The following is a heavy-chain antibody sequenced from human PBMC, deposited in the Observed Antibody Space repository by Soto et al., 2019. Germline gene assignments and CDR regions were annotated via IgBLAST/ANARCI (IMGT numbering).Heavy chain of an antibody. D-gene: IGHD3-3*01. CDR1: GFTFSSYA. Sequence: GGSLRLSCAASGFTFSSYAMSWVRQAPGKGLEWVSAISGSGGSTYYADSVKGRFTISRDNSKNTLYLQMNSLRAEDTAVYYCAKDQVAAPYYDFWSGPPGGFDYWGQGTLVTVSS. CDR3: AKDQVAAPYYDFWSGPPGGFDY. V-gene: IGHV3-23*01. J-gene: IGHJ4*02. CDR2: ISGSGGST.